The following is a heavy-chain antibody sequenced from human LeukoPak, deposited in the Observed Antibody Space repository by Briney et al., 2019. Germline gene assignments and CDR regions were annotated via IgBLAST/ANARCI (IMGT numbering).Heavy chain of an antibody. D-gene: IGHD4-17*01. CDR1: GFTVSSNY. CDR3: ARWGGTVTY. J-gene: IGHJ3*01. Sequence: GGSLRLSCAASGFTVSSNYMSWVRQAPGKGLEWVANIKQDGSEKYYVDSVKGRFTISRDNAKNSLYLQMNSLRAEDTAVYYCARWGGTVTYWGQGTMVTVSS. CDR2: IKQDGSEK. V-gene: IGHV3-7*01.